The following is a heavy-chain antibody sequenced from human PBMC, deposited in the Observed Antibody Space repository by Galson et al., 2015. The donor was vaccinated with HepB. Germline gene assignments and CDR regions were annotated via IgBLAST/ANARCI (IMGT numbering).Heavy chain of an antibody. CDR2: INPNSGGT. CDR1: GYTFTGYY. D-gene: IGHD6-13*01. V-gene: IGHV1-2*06. J-gene: IGHJ4*02. CDR3: ARATRRGAAAANYYFDY. Sequence: SVKVSCKASGYTFTGYYTHWVRQAPGQGLEWMGRINPNSGGTNYAQKFQGRVTMTRDTSISTAYMELSRLRSDDTAVYYCARATRRGAAAANYYFDYWGQGTLVTVSS.